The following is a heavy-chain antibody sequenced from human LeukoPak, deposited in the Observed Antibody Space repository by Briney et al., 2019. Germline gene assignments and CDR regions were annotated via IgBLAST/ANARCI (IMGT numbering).Heavy chain of an antibody. CDR3: AIWDTSMEKSDY. Sequence: GASVKVSCKASGGTFSSYAISWVRQAPGQGLEWMGGIIPIFGTANYAQKFEGRVTITADKSTSTAYMELSSLRSEDTAVYYCAIWDTSMEKSDYWGQGTLVTVSS. CDR1: GGTFSSYA. D-gene: IGHD5-18*01. CDR2: IIPIFGTA. J-gene: IGHJ4*02. V-gene: IGHV1-69*06.